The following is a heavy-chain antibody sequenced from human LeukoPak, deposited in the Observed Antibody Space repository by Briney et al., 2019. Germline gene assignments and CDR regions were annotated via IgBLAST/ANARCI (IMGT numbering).Heavy chain of an antibody. CDR2: ISTDGYTT. CDR3: VVGGSPGY. Sequence: GGSLRLSCAASGLAFSAYKMHWVRQAPRKRLVWVSRISTDGYTTDYADFVQGRFTASRDNTKNTWSLEMNSLRAEDTAVYYCVVGGSPGYWGQGTLVTVSS. V-gene: IGHV3-74*01. D-gene: IGHD2-15*01. J-gene: IGHJ4*02. CDR1: GLAFSAYK.